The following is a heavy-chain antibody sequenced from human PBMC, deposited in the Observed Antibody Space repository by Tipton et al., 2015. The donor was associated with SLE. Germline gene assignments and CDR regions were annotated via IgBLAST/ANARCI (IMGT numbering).Heavy chain of an antibody. J-gene: IGHJ4*02. CDR2: LYTSGTT. V-gene: IGHV4-4*08. CDR1: GASINTNY. Sequence: GLVKPSETLFLTCTVSGASINTNYWTWIRQPPGKGLEWIGYLYTSGTTKYNPSLKSRVTISVDTPKNQFSLKLNSVTAADTAAYYCARDQGAGSYWTAPLFDYWGQGTLVTVSS. CDR3: ARDQGAGSYWTAPLFDY. D-gene: IGHD3-10*01.